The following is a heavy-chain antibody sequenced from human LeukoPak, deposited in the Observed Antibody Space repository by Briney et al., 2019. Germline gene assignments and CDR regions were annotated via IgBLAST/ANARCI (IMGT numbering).Heavy chain of an antibody. D-gene: IGHD1-20*01. J-gene: IGHJ6*02. CDR2: ISGDGGST. CDR3: AKAHRVITGTTLFIYYYYGMDV. CDR1: GFTFDDYA. V-gene: IGHV3-43*02. Sequence: GGSLRLSCAASGFTFDDYAMHWVRQAPGKGLEWVSLISGDGGSTYYADSVKGRFTISRDNSKNSLYPQMNSLRTEDTALYYCAKAHRVITGTTLFIYYYYGMDVWGQGTTVTVSS.